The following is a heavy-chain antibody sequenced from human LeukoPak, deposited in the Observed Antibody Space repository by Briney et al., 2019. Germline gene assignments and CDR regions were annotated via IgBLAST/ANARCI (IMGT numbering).Heavy chain of an antibody. CDR1: GFMFSSNW. CDR2: IKEDGTET. J-gene: IGHJ4*02. V-gene: IGHV3-7*03. CDR3: AKERQTGDYFTSDY. Sequence: GGSLRLSCAASGFMFSSNWMSWVRLAPGKGLEWVANIKEDGTETYYVDSVKGRFTISRDNSENTLYLQMNSLTVDDTAVYFCAKERQTGDYFTSDYWGQGTLVTVSS. D-gene: IGHD4-17*01.